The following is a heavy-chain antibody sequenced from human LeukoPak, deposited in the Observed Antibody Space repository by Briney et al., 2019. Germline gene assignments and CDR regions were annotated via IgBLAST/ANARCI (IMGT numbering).Heavy chain of an antibody. D-gene: IGHD3-16*01. Sequence: SETLSLTCAVYGGSFSGYYWSWIRQPPGKGLEWIGEINHSGSTNCNPSLRSRVTISADTSKNQFSLKLNSVTAADTAVYYCARRARGSPFDYWGQGTLVTVSS. V-gene: IGHV4-34*01. CDR2: INHSGST. CDR3: ARRARGSPFDY. CDR1: GGSFSGYY. J-gene: IGHJ4*02.